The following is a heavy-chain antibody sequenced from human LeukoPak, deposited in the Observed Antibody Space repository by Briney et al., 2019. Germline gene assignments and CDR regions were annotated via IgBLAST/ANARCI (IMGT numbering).Heavy chain of an antibody. CDR3: ARGNWNPDF. CDR1: GFTFNSYW. J-gene: IGHJ4*02. CDR2: IYSDGSTT. V-gene: IGHV3-74*01. Sequence: GGSLRLSCAASGFTFNSYWMHWVRQAPGKGLAWVSLIYSDGSTTNYADSVKGRFTISRDNARNTLYLQMNSLRAEDTAVYYCARGNWNPDFWGQGTLVTVSS. D-gene: IGHD1-1*01.